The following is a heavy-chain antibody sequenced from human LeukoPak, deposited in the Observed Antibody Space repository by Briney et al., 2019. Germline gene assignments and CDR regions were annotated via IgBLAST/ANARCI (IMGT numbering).Heavy chain of an antibody. Sequence: GGSLRLSCAAPEFTLSNYAMHWVRQAPGKGLEWVSFISYDETHKLYADSVKGRFTISRDNSKHTLYLQMNSLRHEDTAVYYCARGARADYFDSSGYYFPFDYWGQATLVTVSS. D-gene: IGHD3-22*01. J-gene: IGHJ4*02. CDR1: EFTLSNYA. CDR2: ISYDETHK. V-gene: IGHV3-30-3*01. CDR3: ARGARADYFDSSGYYFPFDY.